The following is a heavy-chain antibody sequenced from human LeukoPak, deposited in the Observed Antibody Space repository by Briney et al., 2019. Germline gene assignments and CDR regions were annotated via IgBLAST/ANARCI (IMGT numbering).Heavy chain of an antibody. CDR2: MNPNSGNT. V-gene: IGHV1-8*03. CDR1: GYTFTSYD. D-gene: IGHD2-15*01. J-gene: IGHJ6*03. CDR3: ATRSYERYLLHYYYMDV. Sequence: ASVKVSCKASGYTFTSYDINWVRQATGQGLEWMGWMNPNSGNTGYAQKFQGRVTITRNTSISTAYMELSSLRSEDTAVYYCATRSYERYLLHYYYMDVWGKGTTVTISS.